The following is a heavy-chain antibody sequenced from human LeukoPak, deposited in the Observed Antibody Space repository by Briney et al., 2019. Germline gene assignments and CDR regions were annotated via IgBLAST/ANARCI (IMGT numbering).Heavy chain of an antibody. CDR2: IKQDGSEK. CDR3: ARARLYRSSYIYYYYKDV. V-gene: IGHV3-7*01. CDR1: GFTFSSYE. Sequence: PRGSLRLSCAASGFTFSSYEMNWVRQAPGKGLEWVANIKQDGSEKYYVDSVKGRFTISRDNAKNSLYLQMNSLRAEDTAVYYCARARLYRSSYIYYYYKDVWGKGTTVTVSS. J-gene: IGHJ6*03. D-gene: IGHD6-6*01.